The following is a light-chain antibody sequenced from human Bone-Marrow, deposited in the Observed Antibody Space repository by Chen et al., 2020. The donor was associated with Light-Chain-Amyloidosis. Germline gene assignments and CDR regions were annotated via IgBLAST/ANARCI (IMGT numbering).Light chain of an antibody. CDR2: DDS. CDR1: NIGSTS. CDR3: QVWDRSSDRPV. Sequence: SVLTPPSSVSASTAQTATIACGGNNIGSTSVHWYQQTPGQAPLLVVYDDSDRPSGIPERLSGSNSGNTATLTISRVEAGDEADYYCQVWDRSSDRPVFGGGTKLTVL. V-gene: IGLV3-21*02. J-gene: IGLJ3*02.